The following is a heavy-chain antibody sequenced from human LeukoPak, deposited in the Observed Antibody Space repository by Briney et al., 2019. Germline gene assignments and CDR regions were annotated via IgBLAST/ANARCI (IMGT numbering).Heavy chain of an antibody. V-gene: IGHV3-30*18. CDR2: ISYDGSNQ. CDR3: AKDVFGWFDP. CDR1: GFTFRSHG. Sequence: GGSLRLSCAASGFTFRSHGMHWVRQAPGKGLEWVAVISYDGSNQNYPDSVKGRFTISRDNSKNTLYLQMNSLRAEDTAVYYCAKDVFGWFDPWGQGTLVTVSS. J-gene: IGHJ5*02. D-gene: IGHD3-16*01.